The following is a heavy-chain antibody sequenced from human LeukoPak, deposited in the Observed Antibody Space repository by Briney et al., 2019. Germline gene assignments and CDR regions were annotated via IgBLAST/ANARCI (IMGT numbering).Heavy chain of an antibody. J-gene: IGHJ6*02. Sequence: SVKVSCKASGGTFSSYAISWVRQAPGQGLEWMGRIIPILGIANYAQKFQGRVTITADKSTSTAYMELSSLRSEDTAVYYCARGGLQLALYYYYGMDVWGQGTTVTVSS. D-gene: IGHD4-11*01. CDR3: ARGGLQLALYYYYGMDV. V-gene: IGHV1-69*04. CDR2: IIPILGIA. CDR1: GGTFSSYA.